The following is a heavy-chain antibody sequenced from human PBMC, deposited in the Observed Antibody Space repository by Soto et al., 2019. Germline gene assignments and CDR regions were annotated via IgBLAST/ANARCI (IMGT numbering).Heavy chain of an antibody. CDR2: IRSKANSYAT. D-gene: IGHD3-22*01. V-gene: IGHV3-73*01. CDR1: GFTFSGSA. CDR3: TSASGYYYDSSGYYYDY. Sequence: GGSLRLSCAASGFTFSGSAMHWVRQASGKGLEWVGRIRSKANSYATAYAASVKGRFTISRDDSKNTAYLQMNSLKTEDTAVYYCTSASGYYYDSSGYYYDYWGQGTLVTVSS. J-gene: IGHJ4*02.